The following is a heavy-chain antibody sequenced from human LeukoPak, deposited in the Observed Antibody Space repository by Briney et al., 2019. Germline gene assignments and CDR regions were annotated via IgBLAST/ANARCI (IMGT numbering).Heavy chain of an antibody. V-gene: IGHV4-39*01. Sequence: SETLCLTRTVSRGAISGTSYFWGWIRQSPGKGLEWIESVYHSGVTFENPSLRSRVTLSVDTSKNQFSLKVSSVTAADTAVYYCTGGVLRYFDRLLEGFDPWGQGTLVTVSS. J-gene: IGHJ5*02. CDR3: TGGVLRYFDRLLEGFDP. CDR1: RGAISGTSYF. CDR2: VYHSGVT. D-gene: IGHD3-9*01.